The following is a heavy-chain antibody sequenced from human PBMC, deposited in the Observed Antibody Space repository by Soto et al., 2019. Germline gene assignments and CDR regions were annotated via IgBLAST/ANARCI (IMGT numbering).Heavy chain of an antibody. J-gene: IGHJ4*02. Sequence: SCAASGFSFSSYSMHWFRQAPGKGLEWVAVISYDGNNKFYADSVKGRFTISRDNSKNTLYLQMNSLRAEDTAVYYCASETMEIFDYWGQGTLVTVSS. V-gene: IGHV3-30*14. CDR1: GFSFSSYS. CDR2: ISYDGNNK. D-gene: IGHD3-10*01. CDR3: ASETMEIFDY.